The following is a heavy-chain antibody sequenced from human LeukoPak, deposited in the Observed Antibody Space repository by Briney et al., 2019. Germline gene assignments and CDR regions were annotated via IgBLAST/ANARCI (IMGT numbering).Heavy chain of an antibody. J-gene: IGHJ4*02. CDR1: GFTFSSYS. V-gene: IGHV3-21*01. CDR2: ISSSSSYI. D-gene: IGHD4-17*01. Sequence: PGGSLRLSCAASGFTFSSYSMNWVRQAPGKGLEWVSSISSSSSYIYYADSVKGRFTISRDNAKNSLYLQMNSLRAEDTAVYYCARDKDPNTVTTNFDYWGQGTLVTVSS. CDR3: ARDKDPNTVTTNFDY.